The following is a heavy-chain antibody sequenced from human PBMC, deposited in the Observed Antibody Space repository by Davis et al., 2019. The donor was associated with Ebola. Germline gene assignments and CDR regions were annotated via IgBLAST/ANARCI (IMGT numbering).Heavy chain of an antibody. V-gene: IGHV1-2*06. D-gene: IGHD1/OR15-1a*01. CDR3: ARENWNNGVYYFDY. CDR1: GYRFTGYY. J-gene: IGHJ4*02. Sequence: ASVKVSCKASGYRFTGYYMHWVRQAPGQGLQWMGRINPNSGGTNYAQKFQGRVTMTRDTSISTAYMELSRLRSDDTAVYYCARENWNNGVYYFDYWGQGTLVTVSS. CDR2: INPNSGGT.